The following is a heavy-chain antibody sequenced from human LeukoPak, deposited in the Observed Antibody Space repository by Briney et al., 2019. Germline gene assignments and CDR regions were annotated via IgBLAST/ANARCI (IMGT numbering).Heavy chain of an antibody. J-gene: IGHJ4*02. CDR1: GFTFSSYA. CDR2: IDSSGGST. Sequence: GGSLRLSCAASGFTFSSYAMSWVRQAPGKGLEWVSSIDSSGGSTFYPDSVRGRFTISRDNSKNTPYLQMNSLRAEDTAVYYCAKYYDNSGPSYDYWGQGTLVTVSS. D-gene: IGHD3-22*01. V-gene: IGHV3-23*01. CDR3: AKYYDNSGPSYDY.